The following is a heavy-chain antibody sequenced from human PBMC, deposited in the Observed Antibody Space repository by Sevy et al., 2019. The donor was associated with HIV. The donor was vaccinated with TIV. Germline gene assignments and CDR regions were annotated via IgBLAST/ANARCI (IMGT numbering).Heavy chain of an antibody. CDR1: GYTFTSYD. Sequence: GASVKVSCKASGYTFTSYDINWVRQATGQGLEWMGWMNPNSGNTGYAQKFQGRVTMTRNTSISTAYMELSSLRSEDTAVYYCARWGNIVVVPAADYYYGMDVWGQGTTVTVSS. J-gene: IGHJ6*02. D-gene: IGHD2-2*01. V-gene: IGHV1-8*01. CDR2: MNPNSGNT. CDR3: ARWGNIVVVPAADYYYGMDV.